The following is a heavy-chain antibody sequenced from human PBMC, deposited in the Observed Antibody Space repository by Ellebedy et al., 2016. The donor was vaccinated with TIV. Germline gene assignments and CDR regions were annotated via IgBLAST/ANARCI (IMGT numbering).Heavy chain of an antibody. CDR3: ARAYLPAAAIFGGGFDY. CDR2: MNPNSGNT. Sequence: ASVKVSCKASGGTFSSYAINWVRQATGQGLEWMGWMNPNSGNTGYAQKFQGRVTITRDTSASTAYMELSSLRSEDTAVYYCARAYLPAAAIFGGGFDYWGQGTLVTVSS. V-gene: IGHV1-8*03. CDR1: GGTFSSYA. D-gene: IGHD2-2*01. J-gene: IGHJ4*02.